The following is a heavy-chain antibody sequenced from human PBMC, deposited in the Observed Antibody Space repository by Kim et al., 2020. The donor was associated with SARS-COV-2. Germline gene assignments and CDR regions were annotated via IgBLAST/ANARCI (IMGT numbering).Heavy chain of an antibody. CDR2: MNPISGNI. D-gene: IGHD2-2*01. V-gene: IGHV1-8*01. J-gene: IGHJ5*02. CDR3: ARGPTSNVLVPPDKLQRHDWFDP. CDR1: GYTFTSYD. Sequence: ASVKVSCKASGYTFTSYDINWVRQAPGQGLEWMGWMNPISGNIGYAQKFQGRVAMTRDSSISTAFMDLSSLTSEDTAVYYCARGPTSNVLVPPDKLQRHDWFDPWGQGTLVTVSS.